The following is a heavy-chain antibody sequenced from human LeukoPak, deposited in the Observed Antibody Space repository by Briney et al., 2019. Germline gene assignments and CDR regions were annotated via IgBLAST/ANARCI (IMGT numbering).Heavy chain of an antibody. V-gene: IGHV3-7*01. CDR3: ARATSYSSSWYGEGYYFDY. D-gene: IGHD6-13*01. J-gene: IGHJ4*02. CDR1: GFTFSSYW. Sequence: PGGSLRLSCAASGFTFSSYWMSWVRQAPGKGLEWVANIKQDGSEKYYVDSVKGRFTISRDNAKNSLYLQMNSLRAEDTPVYYCARATSYSSSWYGEGYYFDYWGQGTLVTVSS. CDR2: IKQDGSEK.